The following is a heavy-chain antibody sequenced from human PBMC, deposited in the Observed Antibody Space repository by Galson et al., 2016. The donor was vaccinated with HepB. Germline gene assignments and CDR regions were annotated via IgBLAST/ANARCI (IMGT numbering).Heavy chain of an antibody. CDR1: GFTFSNFW. CDR3: VSGYTSGY. J-gene: IGHJ4*02. V-gene: IGHV3-7*01. Sequence: SLRLSCAASGFTFSNFWVTWVRQAPGKGLEWVAHINQDGTGKYYVDSVRGRFTISRDNAENSVYLQMHILRAEDTAICYCVSGYTSGYWSQGAPVTVSS. D-gene: IGHD5-12*01. CDR2: INQDGTGK.